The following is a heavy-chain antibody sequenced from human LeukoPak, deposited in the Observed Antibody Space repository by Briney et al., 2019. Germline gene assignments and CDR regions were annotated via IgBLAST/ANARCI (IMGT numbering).Heavy chain of an antibody. V-gene: IGHV3-23*01. CDR3: AKARRGSSGWYEGDY. J-gene: IGHJ4*02. CDR1: GFTFSSYA. D-gene: IGHD6-19*01. Sequence: GGSLRLSCAASGFTFSSYAMNWVRQAPGKGLEWVSAISGSGGSTYYADSVKGRFTISRDNSKNTLYLQMNSLRAEDTAVYYCAKARRGSSGWYEGDYWGQGTLVTVSS. CDR2: ISGSGGST.